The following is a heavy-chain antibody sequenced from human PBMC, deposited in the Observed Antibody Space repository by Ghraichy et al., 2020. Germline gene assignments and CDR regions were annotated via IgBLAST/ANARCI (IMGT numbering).Heavy chain of an antibody. J-gene: IGHJ4*02. CDR1: GFTFSSYG. CDR3: AKTGPEGLDYFDY. V-gene: IGHV3-30*02. CDR2: IRYDGSNK. D-gene: IGHD6-19*01. Sequence: LSLTCAASGFTFSSYGMHWVRQAPGKGLEWVAFIRYDGSNKYYADSVKGRFTISRDNSKNTLYLQMNSLRAEDTAVYYCAKTGPEGLDYFDYWGQGTLVTVSS.